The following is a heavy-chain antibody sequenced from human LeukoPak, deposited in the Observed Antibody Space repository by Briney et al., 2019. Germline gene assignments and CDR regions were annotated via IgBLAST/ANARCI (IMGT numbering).Heavy chain of an antibody. Sequence: PGGSLRLSCAASGFTVSSNFISWVRQAPGKGLEWVSVIYNGGSTYYSDCVKGRFTISRDNSKNKLDLQMNSLRAEDTAVYYCARGGNYFDYWGQGTLVTVSS. D-gene: IGHD3-16*01. V-gene: IGHV3-66*01. CDR1: GFTVSSNF. CDR2: IYNGGST. J-gene: IGHJ4*02. CDR3: ARGGNYFDY.